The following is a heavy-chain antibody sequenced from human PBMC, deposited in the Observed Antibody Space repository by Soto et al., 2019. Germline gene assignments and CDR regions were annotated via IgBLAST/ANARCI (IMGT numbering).Heavy chain of an antibody. CDR2: TYYRSKWYN. V-gene: IGHV6-1*01. CDR1: GDSVSSNSAA. Sequence: SQTLSLTCAISGDSVSSNSAAWNWIRQSPSRGLEWLGRTYYRSKWYNDYAVSVKSRITINPDTSKNQFFLQLNSVTPEDTAVYYCARGPLDDYIWGSYRDYYYYMDVWGKGTTVTVSS. D-gene: IGHD3-16*02. CDR3: ARGPLDDYIWGSYRDYYYYMDV. J-gene: IGHJ6*03.